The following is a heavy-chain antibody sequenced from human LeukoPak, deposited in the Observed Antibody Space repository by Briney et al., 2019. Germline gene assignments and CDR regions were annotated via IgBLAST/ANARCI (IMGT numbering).Heavy chain of an antibody. CDR3: AKSYRNYDY. V-gene: IGHV3-23*01. CDR1: GFTFSSYA. Sequence: GGSLRLSCSASGFTFSSYAMTWVRQAPGKGLEWVSSITGSGLSTYYADSVKGRFTISRDNSKNTLYLQVNSLRAEDAAVYYCAKSYRNYDYWGQGTLVTVSS. D-gene: IGHD4-11*01. J-gene: IGHJ4*02. CDR2: ITGSGLST.